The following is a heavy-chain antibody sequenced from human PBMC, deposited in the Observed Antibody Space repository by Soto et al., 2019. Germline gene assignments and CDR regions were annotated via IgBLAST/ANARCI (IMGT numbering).Heavy chain of an antibody. CDR1: GFTFTSSA. D-gene: IGHD2-15*01. Sequence: SVKVSCKASGFTFTSSAVQWVRQARGQRLEWIGWIVVGSGNTNYAQKFQERVTITRDMSTSTAYMGLSSLRSEDTAVYYCAAGFGGYYYGMDGWGQGTTVTVSS. CDR3: AAGFGGYYYGMDG. V-gene: IGHV1-58*01. J-gene: IGHJ6*02. CDR2: IVVGSGNT.